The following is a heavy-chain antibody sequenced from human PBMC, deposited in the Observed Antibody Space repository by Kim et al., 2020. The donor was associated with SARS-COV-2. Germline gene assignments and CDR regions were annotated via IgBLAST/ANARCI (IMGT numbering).Heavy chain of an antibody. Sequence: DSVKGRFTISRDNSKNTLYLQMNSLRAEDTAVYYCAKDGSKGGQPDAFDIWGQGTMVTVSS. D-gene: IGHD2-15*01. V-gene: IGHV3-30*02. J-gene: IGHJ3*02. CDR3: AKDGSKGGQPDAFDI.